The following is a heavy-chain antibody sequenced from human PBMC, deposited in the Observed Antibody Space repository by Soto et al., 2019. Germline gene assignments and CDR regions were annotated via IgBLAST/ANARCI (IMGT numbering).Heavy chain of an antibody. Sequence: QVQLQQWGAGLLKPSETLSLTCAVYGGSFSGYYWSWIRQPPGKGLEWIGEINHSGSTNYNPSLKSRVTISVDTSKNQFSLKLSSVTAADTAVYYCARGRSALLWFGELLGEYNWFDPWGQGTLVTVSS. V-gene: IGHV4-34*01. D-gene: IGHD3-10*01. CDR1: GGSFSGYY. J-gene: IGHJ5*02. CDR3: ARGRSALLWFGELLGEYNWFDP. CDR2: INHSGST.